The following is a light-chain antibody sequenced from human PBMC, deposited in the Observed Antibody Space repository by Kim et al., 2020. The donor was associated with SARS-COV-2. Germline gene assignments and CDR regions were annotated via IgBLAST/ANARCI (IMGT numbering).Light chain of an antibody. J-gene: IGKJ2*01. CDR2: DAS. CDR1: QDISNY. CDR3: QQYENLPYA. V-gene: IGKV1-33*01. Sequence: DIQMTQSPSSLSASVGDRVTITCQASQDISNYLNWYQQKPGKAPKLLIYDASNLETGVPSRFSGSGSGTDFTFTISSLQPEDIATYYCQQYENLPYAFGQGTKLEI.